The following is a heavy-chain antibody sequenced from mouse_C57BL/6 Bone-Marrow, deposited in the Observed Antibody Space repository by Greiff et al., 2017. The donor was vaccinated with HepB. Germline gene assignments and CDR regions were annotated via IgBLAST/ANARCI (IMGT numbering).Heavy chain of an antibody. D-gene: IGHD2-4*01. J-gene: IGHJ3*01. V-gene: IGHV5-6*01. Sequence: EVKLMESGGDLVKPGGSLKLSCAASGFTFSSYGMSWVRQTPDKRLEWVATISSGGSYTYYPDSVKGRFTISRDNAKNTLYLQMSSLKSEDTAMYYCARHYYDPSYWGQGTLVTVSA. CDR2: ISSGGSYT. CDR1: GFTFSSYG. CDR3: ARHYYDPSY.